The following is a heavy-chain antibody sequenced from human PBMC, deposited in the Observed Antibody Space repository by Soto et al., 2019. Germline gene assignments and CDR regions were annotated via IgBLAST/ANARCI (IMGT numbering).Heavy chain of an antibody. J-gene: IGHJ4*02. CDR3: ARGMTPPGAPAWYYFDS. D-gene: IGHD2-8*02. V-gene: IGHV4-4*07. Sequence: SETLSLSCTVSGASITGSFFWSWIRQPAGKGLEWIGRFSLSGTTNYNPSLRSRVTMSADVSKNQFSLRLTSVTAADTALYYCARGMTPPGAPAWYYFDSWGQGTLVTVSS. CDR2: FSLSGTT. CDR1: GASITGSFF.